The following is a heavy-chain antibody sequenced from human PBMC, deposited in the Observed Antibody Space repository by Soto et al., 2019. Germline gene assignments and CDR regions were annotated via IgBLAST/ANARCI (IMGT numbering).Heavy chain of an antibody. V-gene: IGHV3-21*01. J-gene: IGHJ4*02. CDR2: ISSSSSYI. D-gene: IGHD2-8*01. CDR3: ARVTGRRGRSCTLC. Sequence: PGGSLKICCAAPRFTCSSDSINCVRQAPGKGLEWVSSISSSSSYIYYADSVKGRFTISRDNAKNSLYLQMNSLRAEDTAVYYCARVTGRRGRSCTLCRGQGT. CDR1: RFTCSSDS.